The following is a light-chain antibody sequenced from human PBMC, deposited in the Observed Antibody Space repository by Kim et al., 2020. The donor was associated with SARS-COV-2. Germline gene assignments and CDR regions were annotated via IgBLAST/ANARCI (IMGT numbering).Light chain of an antibody. Sequence: QKVTTSCPGSSSNIGNHNASWYQQPPGTAPNLLIYDNNKRPSGIPDRFSGSKSGTSATLGITGLQTGDEADYYCGTWDGSLTAVLFGGGTQRTVL. CDR1: SSNIGNHN. CDR2: DNN. J-gene: IGLJ7*01. V-gene: IGLV1-51*01. CDR3: GTWDGSLTAVL.